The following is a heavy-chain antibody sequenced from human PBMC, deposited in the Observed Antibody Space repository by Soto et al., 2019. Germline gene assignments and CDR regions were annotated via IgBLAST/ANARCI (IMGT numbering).Heavy chain of an antibody. V-gene: IGHV4-59*08. J-gene: IGHJ4*02. CDR2: ASYSGSP. CDR1: GGSIGSHY. Sequence: QVQLQESGPGLVKPSETLSLTCTVSGGSIGSHYWSWIRQPPGEGLEWIGRASYSGSPSYNPSLKSRVTISLDTAKNQVALKLTSVTAADPAVYYCARQGGGDYWGQGTLVTVSS. D-gene: IGHD3-16*01. CDR3: ARQGGGDY.